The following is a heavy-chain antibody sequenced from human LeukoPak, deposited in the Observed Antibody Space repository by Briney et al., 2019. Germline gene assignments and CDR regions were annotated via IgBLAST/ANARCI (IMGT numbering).Heavy chain of an antibody. J-gene: IGHJ4*02. V-gene: IGHV4-59*08. Sequence: PSETLSLTCTVSGGSISSYYWSWIRQPPGKGLEWIGYIYYSGSTNYNPSLKSRVTISVDTSKNQFPLKLSSVTAADTAVYYCASGVTWYYFDYWGQGTLVTVSS. D-gene: IGHD3-16*01. CDR2: IYYSGST. CDR1: GGSISSYY. CDR3: ASGVTWYYFDY.